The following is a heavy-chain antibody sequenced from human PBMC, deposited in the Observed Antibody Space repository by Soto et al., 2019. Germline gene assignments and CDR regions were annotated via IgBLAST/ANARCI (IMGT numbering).Heavy chain of an antibody. CDR1: GVSITAYY. D-gene: IGHD3-10*01. J-gene: IGHJ5*02. V-gene: IGHV4-4*07. CDR3: ARNNFGSGTWFDP. Sequence: SETLSLTCTVPGVSITAYYWTWIRQPAGKGLEWIGHFYSTENTNYNPSLKSRVTMSVDTSKNQFSLKLRSVTAADTALYYCARNNFGSGTWFDPWGQGTLVTVSS. CDR2: FYSTENT.